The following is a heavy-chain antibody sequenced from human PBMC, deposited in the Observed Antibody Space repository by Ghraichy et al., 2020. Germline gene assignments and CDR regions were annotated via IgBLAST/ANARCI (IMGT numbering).Heavy chain of an antibody. Sequence: GGSLRLSCAASGFTFSSYSMNWVRLAPGKGLEWISYINSGSSTIYYADSVRGRFTISRDNAKNSLFLQMDSLRDEDTAVYYCARDPVTTAHYFDHWGQGTLVTVSS. CDR2: INSGSSTI. V-gene: IGHV3-48*02. D-gene: IGHD4-17*01. J-gene: IGHJ4*02. CDR1: GFTFSSYS. CDR3: ARDPVTTAHYFDH.